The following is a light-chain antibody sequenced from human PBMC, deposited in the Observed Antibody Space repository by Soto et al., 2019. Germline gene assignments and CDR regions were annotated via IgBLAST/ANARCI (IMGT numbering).Light chain of an antibody. CDR2: DVT. CDR3: SSYTSSNTLV. V-gene: IGLV2-14*03. CDR1: SSDVGGYNY. J-gene: IGLJ2*01. Sequence: QSALTQPASVSGSPGQSITISCTGTSSDVGGYNYVSWYQRHPGEAPKLMIYDVTNRPSGVSNRFSGSKSGDTASLTISGLRAEDEADYYCSSYTSSNTLVFGGGTQLTVL.